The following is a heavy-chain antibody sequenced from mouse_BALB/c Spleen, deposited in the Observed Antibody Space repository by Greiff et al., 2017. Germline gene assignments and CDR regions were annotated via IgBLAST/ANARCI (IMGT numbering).Heavy chain of an antibody. CDR2: INPSTGYT. V-gene: IGHV1-7*01. J-gene: IGHJ4*01. Sequence: QVQLQQSGAELAKPGASVKMSCKASGYTFTSYWMHWVKQRPGQGLEWIGYINPSTGYTEYNQKFKDKATLTADKSSSTAYMQLSSLTSEDSAVYYCARFIWYYGSSPPMDYWGQGTSVTVSS. D-gene: IGHD1-1*01. CDR1: GYTFTSYW. CDR3: ARFIWYYGSSPPMDY.